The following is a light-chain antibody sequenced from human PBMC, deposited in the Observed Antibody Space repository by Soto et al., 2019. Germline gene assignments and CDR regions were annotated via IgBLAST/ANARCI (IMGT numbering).Light chain of an antibody. CDR1: QSVSTNY. CDR3: QHFGNSIFT. Sequence: EIVLTQSPGTLSLSPGERATLSCRASQSVSTNYLAWYQQKPGQAPRLLIYGTSSRATGIPDRFSGSGSGTDFTLTISRLEPEDFAVYYCQHFGNSIFTFGPGTKVYIK. CDR2: GTS. J-gene: IGKJ3*01. V-gene: IGKV3-20*01.